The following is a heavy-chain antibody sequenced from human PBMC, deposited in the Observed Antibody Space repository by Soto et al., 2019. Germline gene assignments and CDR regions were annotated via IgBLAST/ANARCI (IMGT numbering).Heavy chain of an antibody. Sequence: QVQLVQSGAEVKKRGSSVKVSCKASGGTFSSYTISWVRQAPGQGLEWMGRIIPILGIANYAQKFQGRVTITADKSTSTAYMELSSLRSEDTAVYYCARVVSAAFDIWGQGTMVTVSS. CDR3: ARVVSAAFDI. CDR2: IIPILGIA. CDR1: GGTFSSYT. V-gene: IGHV1-69*02. D-gene: IGHD3-22*01. J-gene: IGHJ3*02.